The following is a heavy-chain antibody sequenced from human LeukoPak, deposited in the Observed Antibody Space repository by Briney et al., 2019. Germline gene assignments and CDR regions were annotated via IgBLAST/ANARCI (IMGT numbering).Heavy chain of an antibody. CDR2: IDGSGVTT. CDR1: GFTFSIYV. V-gene: IGHV3-23*01. Sequence: GGSLRLSCAASGFTFSIYVMSWVRQAPGKGLEWVSDIDGSGVTTYYVDSVKGRFTISRDNSKNTLYLQMNSLRAEDTAVYYCAKDTQRGSYGYWGQGTLVTVSS. D-gene: IGHD1-26*01. CDR3: AKDTQRGSYGY. J-gene: IGHJ4*02.